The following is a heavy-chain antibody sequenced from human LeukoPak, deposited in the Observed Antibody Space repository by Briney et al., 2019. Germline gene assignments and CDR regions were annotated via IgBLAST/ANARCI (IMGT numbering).Heavy chain of an antibody. Sequence: PGGSLRLSCAASGFTFSSYAMSWVRQAPGKGLEWVSAISGSGGSTYYADSVKGRFTISRDNSKNTLYLQMNSLRAEDTAVYYCAKPTSGYDLDYDAFDIWGQGTMVTVSS. CDR3: AKPTSGYDLDYDAFDI. CDR1: GFTFSSYA. J-gene: IGHJ3*02. CDR2: ISGSGGST. D-gene: IGHD5-12*01. V-gene: IGHV3-23*01.